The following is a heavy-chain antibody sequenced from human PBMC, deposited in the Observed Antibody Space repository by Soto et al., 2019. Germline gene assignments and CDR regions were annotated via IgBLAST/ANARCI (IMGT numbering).Heavy chain of an antibody. V-gene: IGHV3-23*01. J-gene: IGHJ4*02. D-gene: IGHD3-10*01. CDR2: ISGSGGST. Sequence: VQLLESGGGLVQPGGSLRLSCAASGFTFSSYAMSWVRQAPGKGLEWVSAISGSGGSTYYADSVKGRFTISRDNSKNTLYLQMNSLRAEDTAVYYCAKVGGGLLFGEQYGEVGFDYWGQGTLVTVSS. CDR1: GFTFSSYA. CDR3: AKVGGGLLFGEQYGEVGFDY.